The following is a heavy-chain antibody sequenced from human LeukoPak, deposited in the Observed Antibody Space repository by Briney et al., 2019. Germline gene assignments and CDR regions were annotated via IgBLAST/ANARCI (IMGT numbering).Heavy chain of an antibody. CDR3: ARSSHQMDIRFDF. CDR1: GFTFSSGA. D-gene: IGHD5-24*01. Sequence: GGSLRLSCAASGFTFSSGAMNWVRQAPGKGLEWVSTISVSDGTTYYADSVRGRFTISRDNSKNTLYLQMNSLRAEDTALYYCARSSHQMDIRFDFWGQGTLVTVSS. CDR2: ISVSDGTT. V-gene: IGHV3-23*01. J-gene: IGHJ4*02.